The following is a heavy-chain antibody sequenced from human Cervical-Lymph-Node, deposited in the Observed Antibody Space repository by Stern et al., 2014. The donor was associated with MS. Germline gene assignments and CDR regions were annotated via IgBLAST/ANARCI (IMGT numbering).Heavy chain of an antibody. CDR3: ALSAETSDRWYSLGYDL. Sequence: VQLVQSGAEVTKPGSSVKVSCKASGGTFSKFPSSWVRQAPGQGLEWMGGIFPAFGTPTYDKKCRGRVTITAYVSTSTVYMELSSLRSDDTAVYYCALSAETSDRWYSLGYDLWGQGTLVTVSS. V-gene: IGHV1-69*01. CDR1: GGTFSKFP. J-gene: IGHJ5*02. CDR2: IFPAFGTP. D-gene: IGHD6-13*01.